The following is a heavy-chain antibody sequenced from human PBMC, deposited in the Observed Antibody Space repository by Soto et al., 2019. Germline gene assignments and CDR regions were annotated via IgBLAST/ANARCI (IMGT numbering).Heavy chain of an antibody. Sequence: ASVKVSCKASGYTFTNFGISWVRQAPGQGLEWMGIINPSGGSTSYAQKFQGRVTMTRDTSTSTVYMELSSLRSEDTAVYYCGRRVGYSYSEPFDYWGQGTLVTVSS. J-gene: IGHJ4*02. CDR3: GRRVGYSYSEPFDY. D-gene: IGHD5-18*01. V-gene: IGHV1-46*03. CDR1: GYTFTNFG. CDR2: INPSGGST.